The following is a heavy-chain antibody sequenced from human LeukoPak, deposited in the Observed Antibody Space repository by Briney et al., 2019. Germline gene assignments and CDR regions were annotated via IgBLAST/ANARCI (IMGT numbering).Heavy chain of an antibody. CDR3: ARSDDYYDSSGYHHYFDY. Sequence: PGGSLRLSCAASGFTFSSYAMHWVRQAPGKGLEWVAVISYDGSNKYYADSVKGRFTISRDNSKNTLYLQMNSLRAEDTAVYYCARSDDYYDSSGYHHYFDYWGQGTLVTVSS. D-gene: IGHD3-22*01. CDR1: GFTFSSYA. J-gene: IGHJ4*02. CDR2: ISYDGSNK. V-gene: IGHV3-30-3*01.